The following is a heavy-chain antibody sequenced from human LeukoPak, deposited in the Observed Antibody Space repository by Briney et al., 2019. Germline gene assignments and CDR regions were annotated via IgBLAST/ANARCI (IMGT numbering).Heavy chain of an antibody. V-gene: IGHV1-2*02. D-gene: IGHD2-2*01. CDR3: AREGCSSTSCYWFDP. Sequence: ASVKVSCKASGYTFTGYYMHWVRQAPGQGLEWMGGINPNSGATNYAQKFQGRVTMTRDTSISTAYMELSRLRSDDTAVYYCAREGCSSTSCYWFDPWGQGTLVTVSS. J-gene: IGHJ5*02. CDR2: INPNSGAT. CDR1: GYTFTGYY.